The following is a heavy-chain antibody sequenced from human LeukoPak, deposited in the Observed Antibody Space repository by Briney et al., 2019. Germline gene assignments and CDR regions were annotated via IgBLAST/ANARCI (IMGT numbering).Heavy chain of an antibody. V-gene: IGHV3-23*01. CDR3: VKDSGIYPAWYFDD. J-gene: IGHJ4*02. Sequence: GGSLSLSCAAFVFPFRINAMTWVRHASGKWLESLATLNPDYPIIHSADSVKGRLTISRDNSKNTVYLQMNSLRADDTATYYCVKDSGIYPAWYFDDWGQGTLVTVST. CDR2: LNPDYPII. D-gene: IGHD1-26*01. CDR1: VFPFRINA.